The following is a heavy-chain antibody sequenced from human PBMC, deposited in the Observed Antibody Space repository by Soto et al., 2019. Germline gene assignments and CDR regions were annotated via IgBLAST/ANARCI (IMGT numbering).Heavy chain of an antibody. D-gene: IGHD6-6*01. CDR1: GGSISSYY. Sequence: SETLSLTCTVSGGSISSYYWSWIRQPPGKGLEWIGYIYYSGSTNYNPSLKSRVTISVDTSKNQFSLKLSSVTAADTAVYYCGAIAARDPFDYWGQGTLVTVSS. CDR2: IYYSGST. V-gene: IGHV4-59*01. CDR3: GAIAARDPFDY. J-gene: IGHJ4*02.